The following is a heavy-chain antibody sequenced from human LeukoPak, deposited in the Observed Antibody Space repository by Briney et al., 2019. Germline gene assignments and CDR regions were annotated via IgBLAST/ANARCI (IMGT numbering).Heavy chain of an antibody. D-gene: IGHD6-13*01. CDR2: ISAYNGNT. CDR1: GYAFTSYG. J-gene: IGHJ4*02. V-gene: IGHV1-18*01. Sequence: GASVKASCKTSGYAFTSYGITWVRQAPGQGLEWMGWISAYNGNTSYAQKFQGRVTMTADTSTSTAYMELRSLRSDDTAVYYRARDWLLAAAGTLFGHWGQGTLVTVSS. CDR3: ARDWLLAAAGTLFGH.